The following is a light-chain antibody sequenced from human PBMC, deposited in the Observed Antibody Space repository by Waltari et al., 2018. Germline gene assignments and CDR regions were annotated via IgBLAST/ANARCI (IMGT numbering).Light chain of an antibody. CDR2: EVT. CDR1: ISDVGNYNY. V-gene: IGLV2-11*01. Sequence: QSALTQPRSVSGSPGQSVPIPCTATISDVGNYNYFSWYQQHPGQAPKPIIYEVTKRPSGVPDRLSGSKSGNTASLTISGLQAEDEADYYCCSYAGRYTFVFGTGTKVTVL. J-gene: IGLJ1*01. CDR3: CSYAGRYTFV.